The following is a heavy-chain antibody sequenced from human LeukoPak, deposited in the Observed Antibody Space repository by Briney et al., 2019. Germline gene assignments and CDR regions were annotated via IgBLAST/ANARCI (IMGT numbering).Heavy chain of an antibody. D-gene: IGHD4-17*01. CDR3: ARTEYGDYGLGYFDY. J-gene: IGHJ4*02. CDR2: ISYDGSNK. Sequence: GRSLRLSCAASGFTFSSYAMHWVRQAPGKGLEWVAVISYDGSNKYYADSVKGRFTISRDNSKNTLYLQMNSLRAEDTAVYYCARTEYGDYGLGYFDYWGQGTLVTVSS. CDR1: GFTFSSYA. V-gene: IGHV3-30-3*01.